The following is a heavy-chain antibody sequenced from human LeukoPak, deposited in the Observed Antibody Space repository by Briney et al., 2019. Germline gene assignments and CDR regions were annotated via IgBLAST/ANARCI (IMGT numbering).Heavy chain of an antibody. CDR1: GFTFSSYG. J-gene: IGHJ6*04. CDR3: AELGITMIGGV. D-gene: IGHD3-10*02. CDR2: ISSSGSTI. V-gene: IGHV3-48*04. Sequence: GGSLRLSCAAAGFTFSSYGMNWVRQAPGKGLEWVSYISSSGSTIYYADSVKGRFTISRDNAKNSLYLQMNSLRAEDTAVYYCAELGITMIGGVWGKGTTVTISS.